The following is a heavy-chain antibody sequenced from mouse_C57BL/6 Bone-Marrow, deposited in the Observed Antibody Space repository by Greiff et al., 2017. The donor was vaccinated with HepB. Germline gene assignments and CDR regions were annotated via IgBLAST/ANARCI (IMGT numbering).Heavy chain of an antibody. Sequence: VQLQQSGAELVRPGASVKLSCKASGYTFTDYYINWVKQRPGQGLEWIARIYPGSGNTYYNEKFKGKATLTAEKSSSTAYMQLSSLTSEDSAVYFCARDRLWLRPLDYWGQGTTLTVAS. CDR3: ARDRLWLRPLDY. V-gene: IGHV1-76*01. J-gene: IGHJ2*01. CDR2: IYPGSGNT. CDR1: GYTFTDYY. D-gene: IGHD2-2*01.